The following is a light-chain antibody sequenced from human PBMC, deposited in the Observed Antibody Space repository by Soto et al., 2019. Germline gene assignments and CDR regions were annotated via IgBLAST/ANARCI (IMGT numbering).Light chain of an antibody. CDR3: QQYNNWPPLT. V-gene: IGKV3-15*01. Sequence: EIVMTQSQATLSVSPGERATLSCRASPSVSSNLAWYQQKPGQAPRLLIYGASTRATGIPARFSGSGSGTEFTLTISSLQSEDFAVYYCQQYNNWPPLTFGQGTKVE. CDR1: PSVSSN. CDR2: GAS. J-gene: IGKJ1*01.